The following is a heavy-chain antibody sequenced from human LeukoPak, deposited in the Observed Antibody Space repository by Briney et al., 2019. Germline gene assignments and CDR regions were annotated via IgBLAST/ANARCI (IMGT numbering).Heavy chain of an antibody. J-gene: IGHJ5*02. Sequence: SETLSLTCTVSGGSISSSSYYWGWIRQPPGKGVEWIGSMFYSGSAFYNPSLKSRVTISVDTSKNQFSLKLSSVTAADTGVYYCARHKGRGSIKCYSCGLLDPWGEGTLVTVSS. V-gene: IGHV4-39*01. D-gene: IGHD2-21*01. CDR2: MFYSGSA. CDR3: ARHKGRGSIKCYSCGLLDP. CDR1: GGSISSSSYY.